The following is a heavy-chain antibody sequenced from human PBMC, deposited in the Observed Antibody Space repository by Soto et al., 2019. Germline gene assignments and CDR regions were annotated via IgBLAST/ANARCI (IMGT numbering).Heavy chain of an antibody. CDR1: GFTFSSYA. D-gene: IGHD3-22*01. CDR3: AKDRDYYYDSSGYNDY. V-gene: IGHV3-23*01. J-gene: IGHJ4*02. CDR2: ISGSGGST. Sequence: PGGSLRLSCAASGFTFSSYAMSWVRQAPGKGLEWVSAISGSGGSTYYADSVKGRFTISRDNSKNTLYLQMNSLRAEDTAVYYCAKDRDYYYDSSGYNDYWGQGTLVTVSS.